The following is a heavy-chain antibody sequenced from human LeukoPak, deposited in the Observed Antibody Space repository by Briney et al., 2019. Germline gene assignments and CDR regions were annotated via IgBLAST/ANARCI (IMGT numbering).Heavy chain of an antibody. CDR1: GGPISNYY. V-gene: IGHV4-59*08. CDR3: ARSIAGTRSKFDY. Sequence: PSETLSLTCTVSGGPISNYYWSWIRQPPGEGLEWIGYIYYSGSTNYNPSLKSRVPISVDTSKNQFSLKLSSVTAADTAVYYCARSIAGTRSKFDYWGQGTLVTVSS. J-gene: IGHJ4*02. CDR2: IYYSGST. D-gene: IGHD1/OR15-1a*01.